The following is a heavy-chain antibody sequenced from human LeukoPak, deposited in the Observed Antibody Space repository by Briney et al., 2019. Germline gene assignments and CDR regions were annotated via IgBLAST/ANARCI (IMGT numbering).Heavy chain of an antibody. D-gene: IGHD5-18*01. J-gene: IGHJ4*02. CDR2: IIPILGIA. Sequence: SVKVSCKASGGTFSSYAISWVRQAPGQGLEWTGRIIPILGIANYAQKFQGRVTITADKSTSTAYMELSSLRSEDTAVYYCARDLSGYGNEGPFDYWGQGTLVTVSS. CDR3: ARDLSGYGNEGPFDY. CDR1: GGTFSSYA. V-gene: IGHV1-69*04.